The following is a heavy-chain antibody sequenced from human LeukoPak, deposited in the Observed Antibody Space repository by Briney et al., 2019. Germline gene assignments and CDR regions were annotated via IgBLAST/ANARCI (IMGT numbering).Heavy chain of an antibody. CDR1: GGSISTSNYY. V-gene: IGHV4-39*07. J-gene: IGHJ4*02. D-gene: IGHD3-3*01. CDR2: IFYSGST. Sequence: SETLSLTCTVSGGSISTSNYYWGWIRQPPGKGLEWIGNIFYSGSTYYSPSLKSRVTISLDTSRNQFSLKLSSVTAADTAVYYCARGGRAIFGVVIKTGFDYWGQGTLVTVSS. CDR3: ARGGRAIFGVVIKTGFDY.